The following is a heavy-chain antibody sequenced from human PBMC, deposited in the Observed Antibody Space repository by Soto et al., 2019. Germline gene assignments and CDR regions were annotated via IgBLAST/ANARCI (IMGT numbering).Heavy chain of an antibody. V-gene: IGHV7-4-1*01. CDR2: INTNTGNP. D-gene: IGHD3-3*01. Sequence: ASVKVSCKASGYTFTIYAMNWVRQAPGQGLEWMGWINTNTGNPTYAQGFTGRFVFSLDTSVSTAYLQICSLKAEDTAVYYCARPREMGHYDFWSGYPDFAFDIWGQGTMVTVSS. CDR1: GYTFTIYA. CDR3: ARPREMGHYDFWSGYPDFAFDI. J-gene: IGHJ3*02.